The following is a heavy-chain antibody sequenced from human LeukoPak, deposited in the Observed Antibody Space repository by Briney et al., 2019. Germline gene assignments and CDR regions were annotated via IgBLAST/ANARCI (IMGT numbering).Heavy chain of an antibody. CDR1: GFTFSSYW. J-gene: IGHJ4*02. CDR3: ARDLGTGVLDY. Sequence: GGSLRLSCAASGFTFSSYWMSWVRQAPGKGLEWVANIKQDGSEKYYVDSVKGRFTISRDNAKNSLYLQMNNLRAEDTAVYYCARDLGTGVLDYWGQGTLVTVSS. V-gene: IGHV3-7*01. D-gene: IGHD3/OR15-3a*01. CDR2: IKQDGSEK.